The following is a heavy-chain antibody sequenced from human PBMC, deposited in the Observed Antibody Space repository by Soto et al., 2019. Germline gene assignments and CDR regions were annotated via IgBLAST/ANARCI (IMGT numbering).Heavy chain of an antibody. V-gene: IGHV4-4*02. CDR3: ARARASGWSGPSDY. CDR2: IYHSGST. CDR1: GGSISSSNW. D-gene: IGHD6-19*01. J-gene: IGHJ4*02. Sequence: QVQLQESGPGLVKPSGTLSLTCAVSGGSISSSNWWSWVRQPPGKGLEWIGEIYHSGSTNYNPSLKSRVTTSVDKSKNQFSLKLSSVTAADTAVYYCARARASGWSGPSDYWGQGTLVTVSS.